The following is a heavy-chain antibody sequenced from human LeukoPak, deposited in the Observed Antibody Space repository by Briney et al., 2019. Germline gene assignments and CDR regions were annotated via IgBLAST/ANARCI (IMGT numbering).Heavy chain of an antibody. Sequence: GGSLRLSCAASGFAFSNYAMHWVRQAPGKGLEWVTLISFDGDNEYYTESVKGRFTISRDNSKNTLFLQMDSLRVGDTAIYYCAREAIDSNYIDYWGQGTLVTVSS. V-gene: IGHV3-30-3*01. D-gene: IGHD4-11*01. CDR2: ISFDGDNE. CDR3: AREAIDSNYIDY. CDR1: GFAFSNYA. J-gene: IGHJ4*02.